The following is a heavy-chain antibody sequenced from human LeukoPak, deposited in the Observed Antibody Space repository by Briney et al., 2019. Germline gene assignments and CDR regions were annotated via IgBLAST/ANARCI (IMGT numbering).Heavy chain of an antibody. Sequence: PGGSLRLSCAASGFTFSSYIMNWVRQAPGKGLEWVSYISSSSSTIYYADSVKGRFTISRDNAKNSLYLQMNSLRDEDTAVYYCARAGGVVVPAAKVDYYYYGMDVWGQGTTVTVSS. D-gene: IGHD2-2*01. CDR2: ISSSSSTI. V-gene: IGHV3-48*02. J-gene: IGHJ6*02. CDR3: ARAGGVVVPAAKVDYYYYGMDV. CDR1: GFTFSSYI.